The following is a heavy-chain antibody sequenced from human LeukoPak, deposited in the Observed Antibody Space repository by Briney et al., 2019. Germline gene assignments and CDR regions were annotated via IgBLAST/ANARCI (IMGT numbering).Heavy chain of an antibody. J-gene: IGHJ4*02. CDR2: INPNSGGT. CDR1: GYTFTGYY. CDR3: ARELIAVAGCFDY. V-gene: IGHV1-2*06. D-gene: IGHD6-19*01. Sequence: PGASGKVSCKASGYTFTGYYMHWVRQAPGQGLEWMGRINPNSGGTNYAQKFQGRVTMTRDTSISTAYMELSRLRSDDTAVSYCARELIAVAGCFDYWGQGTLVTVSS.